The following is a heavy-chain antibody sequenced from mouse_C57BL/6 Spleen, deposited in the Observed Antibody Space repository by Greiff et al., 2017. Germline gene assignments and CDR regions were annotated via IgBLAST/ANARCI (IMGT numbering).Heavy chain of an antibody. V-gene: IGHV1-59*01. CDR3: AHPSIYDGDPGY. CDR2: IDPSDSYT. J-gene: IGHJ2*01. D-gene: IGHD2-3*01. CDR1: GYTFTSYW. Sequence: QVQLQQPGAELVMPGTSVKLSCKASGYTFTSYWMHWVKQRPGQGLEWIGVIDPSDSYTNYNQKFKGKATLTVDTSSSTAYMQLSSLTSEDSAVYYCAHPSIYDGDPGYWGQCTTVTVAS.